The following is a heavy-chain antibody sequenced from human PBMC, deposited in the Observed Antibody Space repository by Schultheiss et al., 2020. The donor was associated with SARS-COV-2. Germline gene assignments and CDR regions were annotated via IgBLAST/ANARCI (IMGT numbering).Heavy chain of an antibody. J-gene: IGHJ6*02. CDR1: GGTFSSYA. Sequence: SVKVSCKASGGTFSSYAISWVRQAPGQGLEWMGGIIPIFGTANFAQKFQGRVTMTRNTSISTAYMELSSLRSEDTAVYYCARGYGMDVWGQGTTVTVSS. CDR2: IIPIFGTA. V-gene: IGHV1-69*05. CDR3: ARGYGMDV.